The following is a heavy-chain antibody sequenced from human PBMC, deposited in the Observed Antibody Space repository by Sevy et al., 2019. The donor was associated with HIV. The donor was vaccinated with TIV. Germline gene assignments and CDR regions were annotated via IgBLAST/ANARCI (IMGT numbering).Heavy chain of an antibody. J-gene: IGHJ4*02. CDR3: ARLRRMDYGGNGYY. CDR1: GYSFTSYW. Sequence: GESLKISCKGSGYSFTSYWIGWVRQMPGKGLEWMWIIYPGDSDTGYSPSFQGQVTISADKSIGTAYLQWSSLKASDTAMYYCARLRRMDYGGNGYYWGQGTLVTVSS. CDR2: IYPGDSDT. D-gene: IGHD4-17*01. V-gene: IGHV5-51*01.